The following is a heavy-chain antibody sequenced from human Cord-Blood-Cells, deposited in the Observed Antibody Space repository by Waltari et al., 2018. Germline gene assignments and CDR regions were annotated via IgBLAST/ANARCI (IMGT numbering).Heavy chain of an antibody. V-gene: IGHV1-69*01. Sequence: QVQLVQSGAEVTKPGSSVKVSCKASGGPFSSYPISWERQAPGQGLEWMGGIVPIFGTANYAQKFQGRVTITADESTSTAYMELSSLRSEDTAVYYCARALTGDLNYFDYWGQGTLVTVSS. CDR3: ARALTGDLNYFDY. CDR2: IVPIFGTA. J-gene: IGHJ4*02. D-gene: IGHD7-27*01. CDR1: GGPFSSYP.